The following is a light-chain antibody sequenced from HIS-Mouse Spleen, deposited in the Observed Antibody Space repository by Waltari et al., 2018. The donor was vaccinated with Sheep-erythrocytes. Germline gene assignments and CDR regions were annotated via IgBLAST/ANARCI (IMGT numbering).Light chain of an antibody. Sequence: SSELTQDPAVSVALGQTVRITCQGDSLRSYYASWYQQKPGQAPVLVIYGKNNRPSGYQDRFSGSRSGNTASLTITGAQAEDEADYYCNSRDSSGNHWVFGGGTKLTVL. V-gene: IGLV3-19*01. J-gene: IGLJ3*02. CDR3: NSRDSSGNHWV. CDR1: SLRSYY. CDR2: GKN.